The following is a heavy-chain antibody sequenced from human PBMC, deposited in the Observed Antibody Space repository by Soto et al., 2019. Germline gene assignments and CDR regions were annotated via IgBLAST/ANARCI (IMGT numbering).Heavy chain of an antibody. CDR2: VSHDGRNT. V-gene: IGHV3-30*18. CDR3: AKGGQQWLVTSDFNY. Sequence: ESGGGVVQPGRSLRLSCAASGFTFSDYAMHWVRQAPGKGLEWVAVVSHDGRNTHYADSVKGRITISRDSSKNTVSLAMTSLRAEDTAVYYCAKGGQQWLVTSDFNYWGQGALVTVSS. CDR1: GFTFSDYA. J-gene: IGHJ4*02. D-gene: IGHD6-19*01.